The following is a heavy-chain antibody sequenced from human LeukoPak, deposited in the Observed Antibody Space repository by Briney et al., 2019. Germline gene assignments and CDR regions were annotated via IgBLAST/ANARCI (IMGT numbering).Heavy chain of an antibody. CDR1: GGSISSGDSY. CDR3: AGEQQSGTDYYYGMDA. Sequence: SETLSLTCTVSGGSISSGDSYWTWIRRPPGKSLEWIGFIFYTGSTYYNPSLKGRITLSVDTSKNQFSLKPSSVTAADTAVYYCAGEQQSGTDYYYGMDAWGQGTTVAVSS. D-gene: IGHD1-26*01. CDR2: IFYTGST. V-gene: IGHV4-30-4*01. J-gene: IGHJ6*02.